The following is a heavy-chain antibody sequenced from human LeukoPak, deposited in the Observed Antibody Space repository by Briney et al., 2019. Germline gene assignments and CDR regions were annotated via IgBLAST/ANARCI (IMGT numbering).Heavy chain of an antibody. CDR1: GGSISSSSYY. CDR3: ARHAVVITKNNWFDP. D-gene: IGHD3-22*01. J-gene: IGHJ5*02. V-gene: IGHV4-39*01. Sequence: PSETLSLTCTVSGGSISSSSYYWGWIRQPPGKGLEWIGSIYYSGSTYYNPSLKSRVTISVDTSKNQFSLKLSSVTAADTAVYYCARHAVVITKNNWFDPWGQGTLVTVSS. CDR2: IYYSGST.